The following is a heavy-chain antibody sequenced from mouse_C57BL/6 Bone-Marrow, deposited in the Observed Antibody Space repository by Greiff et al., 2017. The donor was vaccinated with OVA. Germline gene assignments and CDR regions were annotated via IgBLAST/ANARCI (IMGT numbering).Heavy chain of an antibody. CDR2: ISNGGGST. J-gene: IGHJ2*01. V-gene: IGHV5-12*01. Sequence: EVKLVESGGGLVQPGGSLKLSCAASGFTFSDYYMYWVRQTPEKRLEWVAYISNGGGSTYYPDTVKGRFTISRDNAKNTLYLQMSRLKSEDTAMYYCARKGIYYLDYWGQGTTLTVSS. D-gene: IGHD2-1*01. CDR1: GFTFSDYY. CDR3: ARKGIYYLDY.